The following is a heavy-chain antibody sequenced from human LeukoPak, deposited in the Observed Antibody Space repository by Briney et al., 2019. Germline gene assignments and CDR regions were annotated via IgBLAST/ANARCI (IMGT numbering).Heavy chain of an antibody. CDR3: ARDSNARPGYYYGSGNRWFDL. CDR2: IYYSGVT. Sequence: MASETLSLTCSVSGGSISSSSYYWGWIRQPPGKGLEWIGSIYYSGVTYYNPSLNSRVTISVDTSKNQFSLRLSTVTAADTAVYHCARDSNARPGYYYGSGNRWFDLWDQGTLVIVSS. CDR1: GGSISSSSYY. D-gene: IGHD3-10*01. V-gene: IGHV4-39*07. J-gene: IGHJ5*02.